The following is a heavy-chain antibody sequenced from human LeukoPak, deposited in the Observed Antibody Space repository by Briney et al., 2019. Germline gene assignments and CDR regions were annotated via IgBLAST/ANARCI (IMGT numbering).Heavy chain of an antibody. J-gene: IGHJ4*02. CDR2: IRSKAYGGTT. CDR1: GFTFGDYA. Sequence: GRSLRLSCTASGFTFGDYAMSWVRQAPGKGLEWVGFIRSKAYGGTTEYAASVKGRFTISRDDSKSIAYLQMNSLKTEDTAVYYCTRDPLDILYIYGYDYWGQGTLVTVSS. V-gene: IGHV3-49*04. CDR3: TRDPLDILYIYGYDY. D-gene: IGHD5-18*01.